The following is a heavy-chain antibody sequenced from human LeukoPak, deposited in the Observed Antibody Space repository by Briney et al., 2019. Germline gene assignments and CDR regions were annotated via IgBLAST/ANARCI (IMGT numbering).Heavy chain of an antibody. CDR2: IYTSGST. Sequence: SETLSLTCPVSGGSISSYYWSWIRPPAGKGLEWIGRIYTSGSTNYNPSLKSRVTMSVDTSKNQFSLKLSSVTAADTAVYYCARGGAAAGKGGFDYWGQGTLVTVSS. V-gene: IGHV4-4*07. CDR1: GGSISSYY. J-gene: IGHJ4*02. CDR3: ARGGAAAGKGGFDY. D-gene: IGHD6-13*01.